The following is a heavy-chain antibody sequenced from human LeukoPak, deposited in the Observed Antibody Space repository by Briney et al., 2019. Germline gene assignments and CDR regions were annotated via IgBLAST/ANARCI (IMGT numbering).Heavy chain of an antibody. CDR2: ITPIFGTA. CDR3: AREDCSSTSCCLFDY. J-gene: IGHJ4*02. V-gene: IGHV1-69*13. D-gene: IGHD2-2*01. CDR1: GGTFSSYA. Sequence: SVKVSCKASGGTFSSYAISWVRQAPGQGLEWMGGITPIFGTANYAQKFQGRVTITADESTSTAYMELSSLRSEDTAVYYCAREDCSSTSCCLFDYWGQGTLVTVSS.